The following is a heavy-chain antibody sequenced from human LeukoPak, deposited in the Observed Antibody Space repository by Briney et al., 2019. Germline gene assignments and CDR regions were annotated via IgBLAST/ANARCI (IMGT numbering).Heavy chain of an antibody. V-gene: IGHV3-30*03. J-gene: IGHJ4*02. CDR1: GFTSSPYG. Sequence: TGRSLRLSCAASGFTSSPYGVHWVRQAPGKGVEWLSVISFDGSYQYFADSVRGRFTISTDNSKNTLYLQMNSLGPEDTAVYYCARGPSGYHNTGGQGTLVTVSS. CDR2: ISFDGSYQ. D-gene: IGHD5-12*01. CDR3: ARGPSGYHNT.